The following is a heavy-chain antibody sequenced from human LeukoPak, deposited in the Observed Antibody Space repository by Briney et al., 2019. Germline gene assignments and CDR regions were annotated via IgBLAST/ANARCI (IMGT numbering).Heavy chain of an antibody. J-gene: IGHJ4*02. CDR1: GFTFSSYA. D-gene: IGHD3-10*01. CDR3: ARGYDFGSGSFFDY. Sequence: PGGSLRLSCAASGFTFSSYAMNWVRQAPGKGLEWVSSISTSSSYIYYADSVKGRSTIARDNAKNSLHLQMDSLRAEDTAVYYCARGYDFGSGSFFDYWGQGTLVTVSS. CDR2: ISTSSSYI. V-gene: IGHV3-21*01.